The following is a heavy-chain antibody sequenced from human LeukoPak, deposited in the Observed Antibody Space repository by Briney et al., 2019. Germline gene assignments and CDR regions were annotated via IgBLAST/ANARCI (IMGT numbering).Heavy chain of an antibody. J-gene: IGHJ4*02. V-gene: IGHV4-34*01. CDR2: INHSGST. Sequence: SETLSLTCAVYGGSFRGYYWSWIRQPPGKGLEWIGEINHSGSTNYNPSLKSRVTISVDTSKNQFSLKLSSVTAADTAVYYCARGRGYGNSYYFDYWGQGTLVTVSS. D-gene: IGHD5-12*01. CDR1: GGSFRGYY. CDR3: ARGRGYGNSYYFDY.